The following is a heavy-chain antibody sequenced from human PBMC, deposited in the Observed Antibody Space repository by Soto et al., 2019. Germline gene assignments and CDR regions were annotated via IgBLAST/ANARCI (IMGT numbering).Heavy chain of an antibody. J-gene: IGHJ4*02. Sequence: EVQLLESGGGLVQPGGSLRLSCAASGFTFSSYALSWVRQAPGKGLGWVSAISGSGGSTYYADSVKGRFTISRDNSKNTLYLQMNSLRAEDTAVYYCAKAIRFLEWSPPLYWGQGTLVTVSS. CDR3: AKAIRFLEWSPPLY. CDR1: GFTFSSYA. D-gene: IGHD3-3*01. V-gene: IGHV3-23*01. CDR2: ISGSGGST.